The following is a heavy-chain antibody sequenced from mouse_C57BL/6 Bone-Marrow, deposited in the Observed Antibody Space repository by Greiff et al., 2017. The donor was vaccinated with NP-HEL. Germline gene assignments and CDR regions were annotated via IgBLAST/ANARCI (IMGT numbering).Heavy chain of an antibody. Sequence: QVQLQQSGAELMKPGASVKLSCKATGYTFTGYWIEWVKQRPGHGLEWIGEILPGRGSTNYNEKFKGKATFTADTSSNTAYMQLSSLTTEDSAIYYCAREGNLIYDGPTDYWGQGTSVTVSS. D-gene: IGHD2-3*01. V-gene: IGHV1-9*01. CDR1: GYTFTGYW. CDR2: ILPGRGST. J-gene: IGHJ4*01. CDR3: AREGNLIYDGPTDY.